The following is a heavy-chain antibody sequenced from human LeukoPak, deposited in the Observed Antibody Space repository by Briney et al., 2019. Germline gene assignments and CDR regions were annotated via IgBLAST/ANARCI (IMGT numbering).Heavy chain of an antibody. CDR3: ARVDRGFLAFDY. D-gene: IGHD2-2*03. J-gene: IGHJ4*02. CDR1: GGSISSYY. V-gene: IGHV4-59*01. CDR2: IYYSGST. Sequence: PSETLSLTCTVSGGSISSYYWSWIRQPPGKGLEWIGYIYYSGSTNYNPSLKSRVTISVDTSKNQFSLKLSSVTAADTAVYYCARVDRGFLAFDYWGQGTLVTVSS.